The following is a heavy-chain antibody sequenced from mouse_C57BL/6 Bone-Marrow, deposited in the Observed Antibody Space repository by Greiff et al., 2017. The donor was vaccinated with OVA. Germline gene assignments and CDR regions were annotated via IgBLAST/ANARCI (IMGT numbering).Heavy chain of an antibody. D-gene: IGHD1-1*01. CDR1: GFSLTSYG. CDR3: ARAPFYYYGSSLYAMDY. V-gene: IGHV2-6*03. J-gene: IGHJ4*01. Sequence: QVQLKESGPGLVAPSQSLSITCTVSGFSLTSYGVHWVRQPPGKGLEWLVVIWSDGSTTYNSALKSRLSISKDNSKSQVFLKMNSLQTDDTAMYYCARAPFYYYGSSLYAMDYWGQGTSVTVSS. CDR2: IWSDGST.